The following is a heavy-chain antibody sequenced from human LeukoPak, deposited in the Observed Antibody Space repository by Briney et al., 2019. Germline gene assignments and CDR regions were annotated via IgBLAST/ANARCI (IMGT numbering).Heavy chain of an antibody. CDR2: INSDGSST. V-gene: IGHV3-74*01. CDR1: GFTLSSYW. D-gene: IGHD3-3*01. J-gene: IGHJ5*02. CDR3: ARGLYDFWSGLEGEIDP. Sequence: PGGSLRLSCAASGFTLSSYWMHWVRQAPGKGLVWVLRINSDGSSTSYADSVKGRFTISRDNAKNTLYLQMNSLRAEDTAVYYCARGLYDFWSGLEGEIDPWGQGTLVTVSS.